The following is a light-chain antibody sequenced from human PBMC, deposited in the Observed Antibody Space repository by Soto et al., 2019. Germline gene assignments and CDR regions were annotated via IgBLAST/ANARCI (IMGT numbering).Light chain of an antibody. Sequence: EIVMTQSPATLSVSPGERATLSCRASQSVSSYLAWYHQTPGQTHRLLIYAASSRATGIPDRFSGSGSGTDFSLTISRLEAEDFAVYYCQQYGSSPRTFGQGTKVDI. CDR3: QQYGSSPRT. V-gene: IGKV3-20*01. CDR1: QSVSSY. CDR2: AAS. J-gene: IGKJ1*01.